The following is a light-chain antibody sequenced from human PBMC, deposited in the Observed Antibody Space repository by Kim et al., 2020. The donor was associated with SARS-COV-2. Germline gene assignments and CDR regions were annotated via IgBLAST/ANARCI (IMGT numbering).Light chain of an antibody. Sequence: GQRVTISCSGGSSNIGSRPVNWYQQLPGTAPNLLIYRENQRPSGVPDRFSGSKSGTSASLAISELQSEDEAEYYCAAWDDSLNAVLFGGGTQLTVL. J-gene: IGLJ3*02. CDR3: AAWDDSLNAVL. CDR1: SSNIGSRP. CDR2: REN. V-gene: IGLV1-44*01.